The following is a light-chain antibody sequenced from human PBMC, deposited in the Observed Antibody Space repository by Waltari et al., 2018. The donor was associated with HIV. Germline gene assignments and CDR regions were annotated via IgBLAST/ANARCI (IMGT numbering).Light chain of an antibody. J-gene: IGLJ2*01. Sequence: SHELTQPPSVSVSPGQTARITCPGAVMPKKYAFWYQPRSGQAPLLVIYKDNIRPPDIAGRICGSSAGTMATLTISGEQVDDEADYYCYSADGSDDYKGVGGGTKFTVL. V-gene: IGLV3-10*01. CDR1: VMPKKY. CDR3: YSADGSDDYKG. CDR2: KDN.